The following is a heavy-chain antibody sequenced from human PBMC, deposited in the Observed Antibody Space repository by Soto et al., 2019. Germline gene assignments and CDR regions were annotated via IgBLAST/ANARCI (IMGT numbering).Heavy chain of an antibody. CDR3: ARGAYYYDSSGYLQELDY. J-gene: IGHJ4*02. CDR2: INPSGGST. CDR1: GYTFTSYY. V-gene: IGHV1-46*01. Sequence: ASVKVSCKASGYTFTSYYMHWVRQAPGQGLEWMGIINPSGGSTSYAQKFQGRVTMTRDTSTSTVYMELSSLRSEDTAVYYCARGAYYYDSSGYLQELDYWGQGTLVTVPQ. D-gene: IGHD3-22*01.